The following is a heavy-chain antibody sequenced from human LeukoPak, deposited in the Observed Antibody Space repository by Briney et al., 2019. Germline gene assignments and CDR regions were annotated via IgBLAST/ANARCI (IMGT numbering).Heavy chain of an antibody. D-gene: IGHD3-10*01. CDR3: ATGSSGGYSH. V-gene: IGHV5-10-1*01. J-gene: IGHJ4*02. CDR1: GYSFTYW. CDR2: IDPGYSNM. Sequence: GESLQISCTGSGYSFTYWITWVRQMPGKGLEWMGTIDPGYSNMKNYNPSLEGHVTISVDKSINTVYLRWSSLKASDSAMYYCATGSSGGYSHWGQGTLVTVSS.